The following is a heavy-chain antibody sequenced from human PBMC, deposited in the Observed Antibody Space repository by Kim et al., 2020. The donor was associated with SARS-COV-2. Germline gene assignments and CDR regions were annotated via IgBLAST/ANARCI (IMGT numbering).Heavy chain of an antibody. D-gene: IGHD1-26*01. CDR2: IYISGST. J-gene: IGHJ4*02. CDR1: GGSISSGSYY. Sequence: SETLSLTCTVSGGSISSGSYYWSWIRQPAGKGLEWIGRIYISGSTNYNPSLKSRVTISVDTSKNQFSLKLSSVTAADTAVYYCAREVVGATVYYFDYWGQGTLVTVSS. CDR3: AREVVGATVYYFDY. V-gene: IGHV4-61*02.